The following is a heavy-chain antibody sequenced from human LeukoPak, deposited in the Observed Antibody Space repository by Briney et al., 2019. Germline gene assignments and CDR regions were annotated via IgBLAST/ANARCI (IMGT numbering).Heavy chain of an antibody. Sequence: GGSLRLSCAASGFTFSSYSMNWVRQAPGKGLEWVSSISSSSSYIYYADSVKGRFTISRDNAKNSLYLQMNSLRAEDTAVYYCARGNYDFWSGHAEPGVWGQGTLVTVSS. J-gene: IGHJ4*02. V-gene: IGHV3-21*01. D-gene: IGHD3-3*01. CDR2: ISSSSSYI. CDR1: GFTFSSYS. CDR3: ARGNYDFWSGHAEPGV.